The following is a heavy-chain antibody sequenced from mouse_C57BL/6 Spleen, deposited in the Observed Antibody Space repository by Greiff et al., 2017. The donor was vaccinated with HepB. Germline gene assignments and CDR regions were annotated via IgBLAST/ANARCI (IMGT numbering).Heavy chain of an antibody. CDR2: MWSGGST. Sequence: VQGVESGPGLVQPSQSLSITCTVSGFSLTSYGVHWVRQSPGKGLEWLGVMWSGGSTDYNAAFICRLSISKDNSKSQVFFKMNSLQADDTAIYYCARNGCTVGALYYAMDYWGQGTSVTVSS. D-gene: IGHD1-1*01. CDR3: ARNGCTVGALYYAMDY. CDR1: GFSLTSYG. V-gene: IGHV2-2*01. J-gene: IGHJ4*01.